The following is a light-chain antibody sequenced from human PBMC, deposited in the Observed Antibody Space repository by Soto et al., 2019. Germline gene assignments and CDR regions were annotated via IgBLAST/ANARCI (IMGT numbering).Light chain of an antibody. CDR3: CSYAGSYTSKV. CDR2: DVS. Sequence: QSVLAQPRSVSGSPGQSVTISCTVTSSDVGGYNYVSWYQQHPGKAPKLMIYDVSKRPSGVPDRFSGSKSGNTASLTISGLQAEDEADYYCCSYAGSYTSKVFGTGTKVTLL. J-gene: IGLJ1*01. CDR1: SSDVGGYNY. V-gene: IGLV2-11*01.